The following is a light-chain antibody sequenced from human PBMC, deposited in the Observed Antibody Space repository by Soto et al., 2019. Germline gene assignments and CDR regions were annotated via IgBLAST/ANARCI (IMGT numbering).Light chain of an antibody. CDR2: SAS. Sequence: DIQMTQSPSSLSASVGDRVTITCRASQTISVYLNWYQQKPGKAPKLLIYSASNLQSGVPSTFSGSGSGTDFTLTISSLQPEDFATYFCQQSYNAPRTFGQGTKVEIK. CDR3: QQSYNAPRT. J-gene: IGKJ1*01. CDR1: QTISVY. V-gene: IGKV1-39*01.